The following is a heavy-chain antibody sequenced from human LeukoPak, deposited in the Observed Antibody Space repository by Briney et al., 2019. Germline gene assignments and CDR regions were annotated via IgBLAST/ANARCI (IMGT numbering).Heavy chain of an antibody. Sequence: SETLSLTCTVSGGSISSYYWSWIRQPPGKGLEWIGYIYYSGSTNYNPSLKSRVTISVDTSKNQFSLKLSSVTAADTAVYYCARRSGTWGQGTLVTVSS. J-gene: IGHJ5*02. CDR2: IYYSGST. CDR1: GGSISSYY. CDR3: ARRSGT. V-gene: IGHV4-59*01. D-gene: IGHD1-26*01.